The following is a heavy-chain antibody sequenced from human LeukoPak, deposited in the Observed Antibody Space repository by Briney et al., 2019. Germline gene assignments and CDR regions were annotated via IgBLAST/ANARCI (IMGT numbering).Heavy chain of an antibody. CDR1: GFTFSSYS. CDR3: ARGHYSSPRASDY. J-gene: IGHJ4*02. V-gene: IGHV3-48*04. Sequence: GGSLRLSCAASGFTFSSYSMNWVRQAPGKGLEWVSYIGGSNTPIYYADSVKGRFTISRDNAKNSLFLQMNSLRADDTALYYCARGHYSSPRASDYWGQGTLVTVSS. CDR2: IGGSNTPI. D-gene: IGHD6-13*01.